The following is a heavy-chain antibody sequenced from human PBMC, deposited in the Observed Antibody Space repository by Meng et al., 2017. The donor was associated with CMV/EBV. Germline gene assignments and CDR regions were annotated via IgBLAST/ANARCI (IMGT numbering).Heavy chain of an antibody. CDR2: IIPIFGTA. V-gene: IGHV1-69*12. CDR3: ARNQPSRGWSHEDY. Sequence: QVQLVQSGAEVKKPGASVKVPWKADGGTFSSYAISWVRQAPGQGLEWMGGIIPIFGTANYAQKFQGRVTITADESTSTAYMELSSLRSEDTAVYYCARNQPSRGWSHEDYWGQGTLVTVSS. J-gene: IGHJ4*02. D-gene: IGHD2-15*01. CDR1: GGTFSSYA.